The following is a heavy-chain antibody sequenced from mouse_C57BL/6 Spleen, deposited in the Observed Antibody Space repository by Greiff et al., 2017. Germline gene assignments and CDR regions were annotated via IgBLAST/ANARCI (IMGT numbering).Heavy chain of an antibody. V-gene: IGHV5-6*01. Sequence: EVHLVESGGDLVKPGGSLKLSCAASGFTFSSYGMSWVRQTPDKRLEWVATISSGGSYTYYPDSVKGRFTISRDTAKNTLYLQMSSLKSEDTAMYYCARHSRDGYEGGWYFDVWGTGTTVTVSS. CDR2: ISSGGSYT. CDR3: ARHSRDGYEGGWYFDV. D-gene: IGHD2-2*01. CDR1: GFTFSSYG. J-gene: IGHJ1*03.